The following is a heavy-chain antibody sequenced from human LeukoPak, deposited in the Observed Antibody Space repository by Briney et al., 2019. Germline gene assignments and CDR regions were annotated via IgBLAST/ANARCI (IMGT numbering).Heavy chain of an antibody. CDR1: GGSISSHY. CDR2: IYYSGST. D-gene: IGHD1-1*01. CDR3: ARGRVEPKGVLDP. J-gene: IGHJ5*02. Sequence: SETLSLTCTVSGGSISSHYWSWIRQPPGKGLEWIGYIYYSGSTNYNPSLKSRVTISVDTSKSQFSLKLSSVTAADTAVYYCARGRVEPKGVLDPWGQGTLVTVSS. V-gene: IGHV4-59*11.